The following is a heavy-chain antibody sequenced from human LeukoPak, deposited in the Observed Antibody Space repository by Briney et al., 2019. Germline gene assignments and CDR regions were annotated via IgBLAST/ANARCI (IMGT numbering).Heavy chain of an antibody. CDR3: ARAVRYDFWSGYSGFDY. CDR1: GFALSAYG. D-gene: IGHD3-3*01. V-gene: IGHV3-30*02. J-gene: IGHJ4*02. Sequence: GGSLRLSCAASGFALSAYGMHWVRQAPGKGLEWVAYIQNDESRTHYTGSVEGRFTISRDNAKNSLYLQMNSLRAEDTAVYYCARAVRYDFWSGYSGFDYWGQGTLVTVSS. CDR2: IQNDESRT.